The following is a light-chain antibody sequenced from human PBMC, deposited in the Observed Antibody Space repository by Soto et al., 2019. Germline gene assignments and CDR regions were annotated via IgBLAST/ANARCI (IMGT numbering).Light chain of an antibody. CDR3: HRHETYPLG. J-gene: IGKJ4*01. CDR2: GAS. Sequence: EVVLTQSPATLSVSPGEGVTLSCRASQGIGDTLAWYQHKPGQAPRLLIYGASTRATGIPARFSGSGSGTEFTLTISSLQPDDFATYYCHRHETYPLGFGGGTKVDIK. V-gene: IGKV3-15*01. CDR1: QGIGDT.